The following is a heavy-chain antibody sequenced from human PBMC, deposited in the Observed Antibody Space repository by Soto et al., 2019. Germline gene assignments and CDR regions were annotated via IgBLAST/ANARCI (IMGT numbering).Heavy chain of an antibody. D-gene: IGHD3-3*01. J-gene: IGHJ5*02. V-gene: IGHV4-59*01. CDR2: IYYSGST. CDR3: ARTTVVLRPRGWFDP. Sequence: PSETLSLTCTVSGGSISSYYWSWIRQPPWKGLEWIGYIYYSGSTNYNPSLKSRVTISVDTSKNQFSLKLSSVTAADTAVYYCARTTVVLRPRGWFDPWGQGTLVTVSS. CDR1: GGSISSYY.